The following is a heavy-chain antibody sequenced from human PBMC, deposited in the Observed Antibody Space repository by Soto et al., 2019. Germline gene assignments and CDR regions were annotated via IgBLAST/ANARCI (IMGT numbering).Heavy chain of an antibody. Sequence: SQTLSLTCTVAGGSIKSYDWSWIRQPQGKRLEWIGYIYYSGSTNYNPSLKSRVNISLDTSKNQFSLKLSSVTAADTAVYYCARHGEYSSSWYFDYWGKGTLVTVSS. CDR1: GGSIKSYD. D-gene: IGHD6-13*01. J-gene: IGHJ4*02. V-gene: IGHV4-59*08. CDR3: ARHGEYSSSWYFDY. CDR2: IYYSGST.